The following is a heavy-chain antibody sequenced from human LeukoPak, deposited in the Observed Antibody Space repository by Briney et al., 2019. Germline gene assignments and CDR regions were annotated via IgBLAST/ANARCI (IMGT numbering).Heavy chain of an antibody. D-gene: IGHD1-1*01. CDR1: GGSISSGGYY. V-gene: IGHV4-31*03. Sequence: SETLSLTCTVSGGSISSGGYYWSWIRQHPGKGLEWIGYIYYSGSTYYNPSLKSRVTISVDTSKNQFSLKLSSVTAADTAVYYCARDFRNDKGVDWFDPWGQGTLVTVSS. J-gene: IGHJ5*02. CDR2: IYYSGST. CDR3: ARDFRNDKGVDWFDP.